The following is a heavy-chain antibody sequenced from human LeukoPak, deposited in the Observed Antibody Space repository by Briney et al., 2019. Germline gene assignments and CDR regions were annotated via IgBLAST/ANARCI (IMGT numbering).Heavy chain of an antibody. D-gene: IGHD1-1*01. CDR2: VYYSGST. CDR1: GDSMSNYY. V-gene: IGHV4-59*01. J-gene: IGHJ4*02. CDR3: ARDRQLERRGLDY. Sequence: PLETLSLTCTVSGDSMSNYYWSWIRQPPGKGLEWIGFVYYSGSTNYNPSLKSRVTISIDTSKNQFSLKLSSVTPADTAVYYCARDRQLERRGLDYWGQGALVTVSS.